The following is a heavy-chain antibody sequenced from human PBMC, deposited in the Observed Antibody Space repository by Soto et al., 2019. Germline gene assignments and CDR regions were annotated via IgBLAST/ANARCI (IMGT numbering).Heavy chain of an antibody. V-gene: IGHV4-34*01. CDR2: INHSGST. D-gene: IGHD3-3*01. CDR3: ARNQDDFWSGYSYFDY. J-gene: IGHJ4*02. CDR1: GGSFSGYY. Sequence: PSETLSLTCAVYGGSFSGYYWSWIRQPPGKGLEWIGEINHSGSTNYNPSLKSRITISVDTSKNQFSLKLSSVTAADTAVYYCARNQDDFWSGYSYFDYWGQGTLVTVSS.